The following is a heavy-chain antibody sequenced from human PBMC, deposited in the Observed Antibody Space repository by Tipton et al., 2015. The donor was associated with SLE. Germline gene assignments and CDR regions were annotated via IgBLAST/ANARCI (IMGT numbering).Heavy chain of an antibody. CDR2: INSDESST. J-gene: IGHJ4*02. CDR1: GFAFSSYA. CDR3: ARDSPRGGFDY. D-gene: IGHD3-10*01. V-gene: IGHV3-74*01. Sequence: SLRLSCAASGFAFSSYAMTWVRQAPGKGLEWVSRINSDESSTSYADSVKGRFTISSDNSKNTLYLQMNSLRAEDTAVYYCARDSPRGGFDYWGQGTLVTVSS.